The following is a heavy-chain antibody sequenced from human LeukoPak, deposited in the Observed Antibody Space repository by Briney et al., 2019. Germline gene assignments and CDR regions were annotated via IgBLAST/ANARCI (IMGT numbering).Heavy chain of an antibody. CDR1: GFTFSSYG. CDR2: IRYDGSNK. V-gene: IGHV3-30*02. J-gene: IGHJ4*02. CDR3: AKTATVTTRALSFDY. D-gene: IGHD4-17*01. Sequence: GGSLRLSWAASGFTFSSYGMHWVRQAPGKGLEWVAFIRYDGSNKYYADSVKGRFTISRDNSKNTLYLQMNSLRAEDTAVYYCAKTATVTTRALSFDYWGQGTLVTVSS.